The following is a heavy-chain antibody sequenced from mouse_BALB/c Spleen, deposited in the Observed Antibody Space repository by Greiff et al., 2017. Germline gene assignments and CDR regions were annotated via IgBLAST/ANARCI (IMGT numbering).Heavy chain of an antibody. CDR3: ARGDSYYGNYYYAMDY. V-gene: IGHV5-6-5*01. D-gene: IGHD2-10*01. CDR2: ISSGGST. Sequence: EVQRVESGGGLVKPGGSLKLSCAASGFTFSSYAMSWVRQTPEKRLEWVASISSGGSTYYPDSVKGRFTISRDNARNILYLQMSSLRSEDTAMYYCARGDSYYGNYYYAMDYWGQGTSVTVSS. J-gene: IGHJ4*01. CDR1: GFTFSSYA.